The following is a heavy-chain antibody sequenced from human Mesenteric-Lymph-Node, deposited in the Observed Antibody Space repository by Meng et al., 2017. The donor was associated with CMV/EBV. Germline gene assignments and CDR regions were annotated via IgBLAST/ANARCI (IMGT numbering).Heavy chain of an antibody. D-gene: IGHD3-3*01. J-gene: IGHJ4*02. Sequence: ANTLCLTCTASGYSISSGYCWGWSRQPPGKWLEWLGSIYHSGSTYYNPSLKSRVTKSVDTSKNQFSLKLSSVTAADKAVYYCARVGGSGYRRWGQGTLVTVSS. CDR1: GYSISSGYC. V-gene: IGHV4-38-2*02. CDR2: IYHSGST. CDR3: ARVGGSGYRR.